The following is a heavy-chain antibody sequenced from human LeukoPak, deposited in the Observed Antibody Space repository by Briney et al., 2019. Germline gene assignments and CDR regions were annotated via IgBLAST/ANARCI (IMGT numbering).Heavy chain of an antibody. CDR1: GGSFNSYV. CDR2: IIPILNVA. V-gene: IGHV1-69*04. Sequence: SVKVSCKASGGSFNSYVITWVRQAPGQGLEWMGRIIPILNVANFAQKFQGRITITADKSTNTAHMELSSLRSEDTAVYYCTREGVYSPDGTSYHRDAFDVWGQGTVVTVSS. CDR3: TREGVYSPDGTSYHRDAFDV. D-gene: IGHD3-16*02. J-gene: IGHJ3*01.